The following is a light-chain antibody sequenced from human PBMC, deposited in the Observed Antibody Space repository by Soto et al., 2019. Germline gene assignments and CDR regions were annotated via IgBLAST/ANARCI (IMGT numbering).Light chain of an antibody. CDR2: KAS. J-gene: IGKJ1*01. CDR1: QTISSW. V-gene: IGKV1-5*03. Sequence: DIQMTQSPSTLSGSVGDRVTITCRASQTISSWLAWYQQKPGKAPKLLIYKASTLNSGVPSRFSGSGSGTEFTLTISSLEPDDFATYYCQHYNSYSEEFGQGTKV. CDR3: QHYNSYSEE.